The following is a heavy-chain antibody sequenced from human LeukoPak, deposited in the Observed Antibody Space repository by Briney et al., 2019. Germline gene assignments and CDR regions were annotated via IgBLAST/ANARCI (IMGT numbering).Heavy chain of an antibody. V-gene: IGHV1-18*01. Sequence: GASVKVSCKASGYAFTNYAISWVRQAPGQGLEWMGWISVHNGNTNYAQKLQGRVTMTADTSTTTAYMELRSLRSDDTAVYYCARGYCSSATCRHFDYWGQGALVTVSS. CDR1: GYAFTNYA. CDR2: ISVHNGNT. J-gene: IGHJ4*02. CDR3: ARGYCSSATCRHFDY. D-gene: IGHD2-2*01.